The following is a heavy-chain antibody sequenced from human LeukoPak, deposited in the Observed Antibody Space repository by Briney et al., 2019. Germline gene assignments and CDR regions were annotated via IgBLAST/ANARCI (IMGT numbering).Heavy chain of an antibody. D-gene: IGHD3-10*01. V-gene: IGHV3-21*01. Sequence: GGSLRLSCVASGFTFRSYSMNWVRQAPGKGLEWVSSISSSSSYIYYADSVKGRFTISRDNAKNSLYLQMNSLRAEDTAVYYCARDDYYGSGSYSNYYFDYWGQGTLVTVSS. J-gene: IGHJ4*02. CDR3: ARDDYYGSGSYSNYYFDY. CDR1: GFTFRSYS. CDR2: ISSSSSYI.